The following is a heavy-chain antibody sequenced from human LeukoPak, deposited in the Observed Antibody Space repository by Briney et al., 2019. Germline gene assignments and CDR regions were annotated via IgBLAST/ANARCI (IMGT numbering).Heavy chain of an antibody. D-gene: IGHD6-13*01. V-gene: IGHV3-21*04. CDR1: GFTFSSYS. CDR2: ISSSSSYI. CDR3: AKEFSSSWYYYFDY. Sequence: PGGSLRLSCAASGFTFSSYSMNWVRQAPGKGLEWVSSISSSSSYIYYADSVKGRFTISRDNSKNTLYLQMNSLRAEDTAVYYCAKEFSSSWYYYFDYWGQGTLVTVSS. J-gene: IGHJ4*02.